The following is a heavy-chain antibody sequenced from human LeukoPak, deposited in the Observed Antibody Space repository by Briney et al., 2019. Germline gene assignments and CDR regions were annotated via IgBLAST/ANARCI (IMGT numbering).Heavy chain of an antibody. J-gene: IGHJ6*02. D-gene: IGHD4-23*01. Sequence: PGGSLRLSCAASGFAFDDYAMHWVRQAPGKGLEWVSLISGDGGSTYYADSVKGRFTISRDNSKNSLYLQMNSLRTEDTALYYCAKDLHGGKGYGMDVWGQGTTVTVSS. V-gene: IGHV3-43*02. CDR2: ISGDGGST. CDR3: AKDLHGGKGYGMDV. CDR1: GFAFDDYA.